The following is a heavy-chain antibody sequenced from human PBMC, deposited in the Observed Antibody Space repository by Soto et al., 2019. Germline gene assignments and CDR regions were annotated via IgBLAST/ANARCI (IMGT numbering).Heavy chain of an antibody. Sequence: QVQLVQSGAEVKKPGSSVKVSCKASGGTFSSYAISWVRQAPGPGLEWMGGIIPIFGTANYAQKFQGRVTITADESTSTAYTELSSLRTEDTAVYYCARELMISGPGAFDIWGQGTMVTVSS. V-gene: IGHV1-69*01. D-gene: IGHD3-22*01. CDR1: GGTFSSYA. CDR2: IIPIFGTA. CDR3: ARELMISGPGAFDI. J-gene: IGHJ3*02.